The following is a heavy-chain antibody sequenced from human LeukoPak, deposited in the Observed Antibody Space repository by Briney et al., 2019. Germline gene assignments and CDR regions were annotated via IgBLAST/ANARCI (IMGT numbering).Heavy chain of an antibody. V-gene: IGHV3-21*06. D-gene: IGHD2-2*01. Sequence: GGSLRLSCVASGFSFSSYSMNWVRQAPGKGLEWVSTISSTSTYIYYTDSVKGRFTISRDNAKNSLYLQMDSLRAEDTAVYYCARDPSAVPTAVNWFDPWGQGTLVTVSS. J-gene: IGHJ5*02. CDR3: ARDPSAVPTAVNWFDP. CDR1: GFSFSSYS. CDR2: ISSTSTYI.